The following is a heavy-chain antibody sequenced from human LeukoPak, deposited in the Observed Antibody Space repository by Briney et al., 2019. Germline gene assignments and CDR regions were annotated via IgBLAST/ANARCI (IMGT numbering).Heavy chain of an antibody. CDR2: ISGSGGST. V-gene: IGHV3-23*01. CDR3: AKMGNLWFVFGGYYMDV. Sequence: PGGSLRLSCAASGFTFSSYAMSWVRQAPGKGLEWVSAISGSGGSTYYADSVKGRFTISRDNSKNTLYLQMNSLRAEDTAVYYCAKMGNLWFVFGGYYMDVWGKGTTVTVSS. CDR1: GFTFSSYA. D-gene: IGHD3-10*01. J-gene: IGHJ6*03.